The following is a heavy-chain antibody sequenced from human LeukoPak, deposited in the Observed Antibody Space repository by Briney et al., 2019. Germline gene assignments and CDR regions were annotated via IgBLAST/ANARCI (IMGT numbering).Heavy chain of an antibody. CDR3: AKAPESFDY. Sequence: PGGSLRLSSAASGFTFSSSWMHWVRQAPGKGLEWVAFIRYDGSNKYYADSVKGRFTISRDISKNTLYLQMNSLRAEDTAVYYCAKAPESFDYWGQGTLVTVSS. CDR1: GFTFSSSW. V-gene: IGHV3-30*02. J-gene: IGHJ4*02. CDR2: IRYDGSNK.